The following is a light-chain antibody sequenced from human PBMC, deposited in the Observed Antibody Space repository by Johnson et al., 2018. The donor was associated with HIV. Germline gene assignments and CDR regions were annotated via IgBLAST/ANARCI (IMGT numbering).Light chain of an antibody. V-gene: IGLV1-51*01. CDR2: DNN. J-gene: IGLJ1*01. Sequence: QSVLTQPPSVSAAPGQTVTISCSGSSSNVGSSFVSWYRQVPGTAPKLLIYDNNKRPSGIPDRFSGSKSGTSATLGITGLQTGDESAYYCATWDTSLRTVFFGTGTKVTVL. CDR1: SSNVGSSF. CDR3: ATWDTSLRTVF.